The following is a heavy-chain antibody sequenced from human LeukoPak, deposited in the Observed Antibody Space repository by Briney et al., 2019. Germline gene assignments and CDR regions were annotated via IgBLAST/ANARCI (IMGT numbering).Heavy chain of an antibody. J-gene: IGHJ4*02. CDR1: GFTFSNSA. CDR2: LTGSGGGT. D-gene: IGHD3-10*01. CDR3: AKEDVEFFDY. Sequence: AGSLRLSCAASGFTFSNSAMSWVRQAPGKGLEWVSALTGSGGGTYYADSVKGRFTISRDNSKNTMYLQMNSLRAEDTTVYYCAKEDVEFFDYWGQGNLVTVSS. V-gene: IGHV3-23*01.